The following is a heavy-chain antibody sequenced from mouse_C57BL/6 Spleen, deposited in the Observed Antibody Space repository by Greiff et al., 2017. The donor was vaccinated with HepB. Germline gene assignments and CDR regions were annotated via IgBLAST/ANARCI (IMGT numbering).Heavy chain of an antibody. Sequence: VQLQQSGAELVKPGASVKMSCKASGYTFTTYPIEWMKQNHGKSLEWIGNFHPYNDDTKYNEKFKGKATLTVEKSSSTVYLELSRLTSDDSAVYYCASGYYGSSYVPYFDYWGQGTTLTVSS. CDR3: ASGYYGSSYVPYFDY. D-gene: IGHD1-1*01. CDR1: GYTFTTYP. V-gene: IGHV1-47*01. CDR2: FHPYNDDT. J-gene: IGHJ2*01.